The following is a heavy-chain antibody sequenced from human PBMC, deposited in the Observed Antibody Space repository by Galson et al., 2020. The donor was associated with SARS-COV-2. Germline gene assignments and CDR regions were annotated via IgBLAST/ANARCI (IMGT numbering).Heavy chain of an antibody. D-gene: IGHD3-9*01. CDR2: IYYSGST. Sequence: ASETLSFTCTVSGGSISSSSYYWGWIRQPPGKGLEWIGSIYYSGSTYYNPSLKSRVTISVDTSKNQFSLKLSSVTAADTAVYYCARDGVLRYFETLYYYYGMDVWGQGTTVTVSS. J-gene: IGHJ6*02. V-gene: IGHV4-39*07. CDR1: GGSISSSSYY. CDR3: ARDGVLRYFETLYYYYGMDV.